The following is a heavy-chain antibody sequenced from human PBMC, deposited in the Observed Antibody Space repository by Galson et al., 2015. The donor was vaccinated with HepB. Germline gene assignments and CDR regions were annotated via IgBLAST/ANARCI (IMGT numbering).Heavy chain of an antibody. CDR1: GFSFSSYS. Sequence: SLRLSCAASGFSFSSYSMNWVRQAPWKGLEWVSYISSNVITTHYADSVKGRFTISRDNAKNSLYLQMNSLRHEDTAVYYCARDLFPGVAVAGTWFGPWGQGILVTVSS. CDR3: ARDLFPGVAVAGTWFGP. CDR2: ISSNVITT. J-gene: IGHJ5*02. V-gene: IGHV3-48*02. D-gene: IGHD6-19*01.